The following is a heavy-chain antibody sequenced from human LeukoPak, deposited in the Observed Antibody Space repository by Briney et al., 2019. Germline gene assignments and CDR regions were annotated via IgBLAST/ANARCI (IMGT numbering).Heavy chain of an antibody. J-gene: IGHJ4*02. V-gene: IGHV4-30-2*01. CDR3: ARQRLRREGGYFDY. Sequence: SETLSLTCAVSGGSISSGGYSWSWIRQPPGKGLEWIGYIYHSGSTYCNPSLKSRVTISVDRSKNQFSLKLSSVTAADTAVYYCARQRLRREGGYFDYWGQGTLVTVSS. CDR2: IYHSGST. CDR1: GGSISSGGYS. D-gene: IGHD4-17*01.